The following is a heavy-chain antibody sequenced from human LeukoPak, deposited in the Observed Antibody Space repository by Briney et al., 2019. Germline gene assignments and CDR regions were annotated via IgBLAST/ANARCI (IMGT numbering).Heavy chain of an antibody. CDR3: ASRLARRDYYLVY. CDR1: GGTFSSYA. D-gene: IGHD3-3*01. Sequence: ASVKVSCKASGGTFSSYAISWVRQAPGQGLEWMGWMNPRSGRTGYAQNFQGRVTMTTNTSMSIAYMELSSLTSDDTAVYFCASRLARRDYYLVYWGQGAPVTVSS. CDR2: MNPRSGRT. J-gene: IGHJ4*02. V-gene: IGHV1-8*02.